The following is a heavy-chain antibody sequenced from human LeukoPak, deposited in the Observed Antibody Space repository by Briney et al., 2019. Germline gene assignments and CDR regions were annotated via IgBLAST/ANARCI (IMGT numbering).Heavy chain of an antibody. CDR3: ARDEQQLVPRGMDV. D-gene: IGHD6-13*01. Sequence: SETLSLTCTVSGGSISRYYWSWIRQPAGKGLEWIGRIYTSGSTNYNPSLKSRVTMSVDTSKNQFSLKLSPVTAADTAVYYCARDEQQLVPRGMDVWGQGTTVTVSS. CDR1: GGSISRYY. V-gene: IGHV4-4*07. CDR2: IYTSGST. J-gene: IGHJ6*02.